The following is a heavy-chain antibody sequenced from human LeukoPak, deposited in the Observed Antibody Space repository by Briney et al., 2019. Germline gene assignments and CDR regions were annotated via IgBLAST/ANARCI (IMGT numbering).Heavy chain of an antibody. J-gene: IGHJ5*02. CDR1: GGSISSGGYS. Sequence: PSQTLSLTCAVSGGSISSGGYSWSWIRQPPGKGLEWIGYIYHSGSTYYNPSLKSRVTISVDRSKNQFSLKLSSVTAADTAVYYCAGHINWFDPWGQGTLVTVSS. CDR2: IYHSGST. V-gene: IGHV4-30-2*01. CDR3: AGHINWFDP.